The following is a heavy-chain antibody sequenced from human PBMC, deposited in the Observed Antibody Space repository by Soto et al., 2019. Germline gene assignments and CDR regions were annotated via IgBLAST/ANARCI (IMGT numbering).Heavy chain of an antibody. Sequence: PGGSLRLSCAASGFTFSSYGMHWVRQAPGKGLEWVAVISYDGSNKYYADSVKGRFTISRDNSKNTLYLQMNSLRAEDTAVYYCTKDRAMAIDYWGQGTLGTVSS. D-gene: IGHD5-18*01. CDR1: GFTFSSYG. CDR3: TKDRAMAIDY. V-gene: IGHV3-30*18. CDR2: ISYDGSNK. J-gene: IGHJ4*02.